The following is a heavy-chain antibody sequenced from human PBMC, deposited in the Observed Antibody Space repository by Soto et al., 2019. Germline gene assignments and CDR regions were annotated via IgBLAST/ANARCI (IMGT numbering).Heavy chain of an antibody. CDR3: ASLPMVRGPSDF. D-gene: IGHD3-10*01. V-gene: IGHV3-74*01. CDR1: GFTFSTYW. Sequence: EVQLVESGGGLVQPGGSLRLSCAASGFTFSTYWMHWVRQAPGQGLMWVSRINGDGTTTQYADSVRGRFTVSRDNAKNSLYLEMSSLRVDDTAVYYCASLPMVRGPSDFWGQGTLVTVSS. J-gene: IGHJ4*02. CDR2: INGDGTTT.